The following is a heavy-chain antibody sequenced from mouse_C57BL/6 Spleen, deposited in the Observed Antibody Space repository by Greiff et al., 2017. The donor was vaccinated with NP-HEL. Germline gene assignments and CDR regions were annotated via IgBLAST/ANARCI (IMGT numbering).Heavy chain of an antibody. CDR3: ASHYPYYYGSTFDD. Sequence: EVKLVESGGGLVKPGGSLKLSCAASGFTFSSYTMSWVRQTPEKRLEWVATISGGGGNTYYPDSVKGRFTISRDNAKNTLYLQMSSLRSEDTALYYCASHYPYYYGSTFDDWGQGTTLTVSS. CDR1: GFTFSSYT. J-gene: IGHJ2*01. V-gene: IGHV5-9*01. CDR2: ISGGGGNT. D-gene: IGHD1-1*01.